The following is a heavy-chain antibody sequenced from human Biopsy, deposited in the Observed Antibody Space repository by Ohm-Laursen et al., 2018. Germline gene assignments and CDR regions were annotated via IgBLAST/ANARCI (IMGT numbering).Heavy chain of an antibody. CDR3: VRGRRLPAAISSYYYAMDV. Sequence: SSVKVSCKPSGGSFSSYAISWVRQAPGQGLEWMGGIIPFFGTPNYAQIFQGRVTITADTSTSTAYMELSSLRSDDTAVYYCVRGRRLPAAISSYYYAMDVWGQGTTVTVSS. D-gene: IGHD2-2*01. J-gene: IGHJ6*02. CDR1: GGSFSSYA. V-gene: IGHV1-69*06. CDR2: IIPFFGTP.